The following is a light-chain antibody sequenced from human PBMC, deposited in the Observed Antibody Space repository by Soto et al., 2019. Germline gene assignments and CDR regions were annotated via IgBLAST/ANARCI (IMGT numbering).Light chain of an antibody. J-gene: IGKJ2*01. CDR1: QTLRRTY. CDR3: HQYDYAPQT. CDR2: GAS. V-gene: IGKV3-20*01. Sequence: EIVLMQSPGTLSLSPGERATLSCRASQTLRRTYIAWYQQNPGQAPRVLIYGASKRATGSPDRFSGSGSGTDFSLNISRLEPEDFAVYYCHQYDYAPQTYGQGTKVEIK.